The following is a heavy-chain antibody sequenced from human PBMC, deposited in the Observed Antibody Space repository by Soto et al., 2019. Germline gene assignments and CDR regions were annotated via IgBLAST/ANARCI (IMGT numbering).Heavy chain of an antibody. CDR3: AKDRNYPRDYFHY. V-gene: IGHV3-23*01. CDR2: ISANGQGI. Sequence: EVQLLESGGGLVQPGGSLRLSCAASGFTFSSYALSWVRQAPGKGLEWVSAISANGQGIYYADSVRGRFTISRDNSKNTIFLHMDSLRVEDTAVYYCAKDRNYPRDYFHYWGQGTLVTVSS. D-gene: IGHD1-7*01. CDR1: GFTFSSYA. J-gene: IGHJ4*02.